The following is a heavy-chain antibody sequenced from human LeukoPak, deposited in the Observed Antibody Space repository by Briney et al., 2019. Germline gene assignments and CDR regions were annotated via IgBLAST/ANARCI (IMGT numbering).Heavy chain of an antibody. D-gene: IGHD2-8*01. CDR2: IRYDGSNK. J-gene: IGHJ4*02. V-gene: IGHV3-30*02. CDR1: GFTFSSYG. CDR3: AKDPQIMGRLGY. Sequence: GGSLRLSCAASGFTFSSYGMHWVRQAPGKGLEWAAFIRYDGSNKYYADSVKGRFTISRDNSKNTLYLQMNSLRAEDTAVYYCAKDPQIMGRLGYWGQGTLVTVSS.